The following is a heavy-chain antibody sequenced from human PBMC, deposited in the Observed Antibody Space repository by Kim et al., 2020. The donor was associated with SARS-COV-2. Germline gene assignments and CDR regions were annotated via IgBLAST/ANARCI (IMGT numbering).Heavy chain of an antibody. CDR3: ASAGTDSGDLDY. CDR2: T. V-gene: IGHV4-31*02. D-gene: IGHD4-17*01. Sequence: TYYNPTLKSRVTISVDTSKNQFSLKLRSVTAADTALYYCASAGTDSGDLDYWGLGTLVTVSS. J-gene: IGHJ4*02.